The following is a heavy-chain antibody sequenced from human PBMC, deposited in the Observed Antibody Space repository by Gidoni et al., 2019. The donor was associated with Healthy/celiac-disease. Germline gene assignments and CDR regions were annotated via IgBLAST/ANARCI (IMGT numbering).Heavy chain of an antibody. CDR1: VFTFSSYW. D-gene: IGHD3-3*01. J-gene: IGHJ4*02. CDR2: IKQDGSEK. V-gene: IGHV3-7*01. Sequence: EVQLVESGGGLVQPGGSLSLSCAASVFTFSSYWMSWVRQAPGKGLEWVANIKQDGSEKYYVDSVKGRFTISRDNAKNSLYLQMNSLRAEDTAVYYCARERTIFGVVTSYYFDYWGQGTLVTVSS. CDR3: ARERTIFGVVTSYYFDY.